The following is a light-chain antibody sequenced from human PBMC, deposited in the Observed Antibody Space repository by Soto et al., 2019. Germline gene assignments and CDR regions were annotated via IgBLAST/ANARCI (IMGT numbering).Light chain of an antibody. CDR2: EVS. CDR1: ISDVGSYNL. CDR3: CSYGGSYV. J-gene: IGLJ1*01. V-gene: IGLV2-23*02. Sequence: QSALTQPASVSGSPGQSITISCTGTISDVGSYNLVSWYQQQPGKAPKVMIYEVSKRPSGVSNRFSGSKSGNTASLTISGLHAEDEAAYYCCSYGGSYVFGTGTKVTVL.